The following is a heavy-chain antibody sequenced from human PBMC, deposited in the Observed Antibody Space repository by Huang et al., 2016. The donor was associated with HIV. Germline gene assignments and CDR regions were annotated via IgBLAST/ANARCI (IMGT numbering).Heavy chain of an antibody. D-gene: IGHD3-10*01. V-gene: IGHV3-48*01. CDR3: SRFGSYYYGSGSYLDAFDI. J-gene: IGHJ3*02. Sequence: EVQLMESGGGLVQPGGSLRLSCADSGLTLSTYNMNWVRQAPGNGLEWGSYSTISIGSIYYADSWKGRFTISRDNAKNSLYLQMNSLRAEDTAVYYCSRFGSYYYGSGSYLDAFDIWGQGTMVTVSS. CDR1: GLTLSTYN. CDR2: STISIGSI.